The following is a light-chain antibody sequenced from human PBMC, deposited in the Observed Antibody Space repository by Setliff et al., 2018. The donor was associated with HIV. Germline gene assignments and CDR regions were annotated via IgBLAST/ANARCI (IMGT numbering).Light chain of an antibody. CDR2: EVS. Sequence: QSVLTQPASVSGSPGQSIIISCTGTTSDVGVYNYVSWYQQHPGKVPKLIIYEVSNRPSGVSNRFSGSKTGNMASLAISGLQAEDEADYYCGSYTTSGTFVFGSGTRSPS. CDR3: GSYTTSGTFV. CDR1: TSDVGVYNY. V-gene: IGLV2-14*03. J-gene: IGLJ1*01.